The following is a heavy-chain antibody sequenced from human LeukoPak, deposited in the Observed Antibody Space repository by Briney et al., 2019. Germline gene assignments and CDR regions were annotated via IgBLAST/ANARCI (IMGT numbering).Heavy chain of an antibody. CDR3: ANLTSPGWFDP. Sequence: TSETLSLTCTVSGGSISSSSYYWGWIRQPPGKGLEWIGSIYYSGSTYYNPSLKSRVTISVDTSKNQFSLKLSSVTAADTAVYYCANLTSPGWFDPWGQGILVTVSS. J-gene: IGHJ5*02. V-gene: IGHV4-39*01. CDR2: IYYSGST. CDR1: GGSISSSSYY.